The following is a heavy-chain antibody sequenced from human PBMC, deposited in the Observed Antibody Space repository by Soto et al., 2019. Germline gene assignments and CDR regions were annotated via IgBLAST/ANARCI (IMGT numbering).Heavy chain of an antibody. V-gene: IGHV3-23*01. D-gene: IGHD3-3*01. J-gene: IGHJ4*02. CDR3: AKTPLEWLLYAFDY. CDR2: ISGSGGST. Sequence: GGSLRLSCAAPGFTFSSYAMSWVRQAPGKGLEWVSAISGSGGSTYYADSVKGRFTISRDNSKNTLYLQMNSLRAEDTAVYYCAKTPLEWLLYAFDYWGQGTLVTVSS. CDR1: GFTFSSYA.